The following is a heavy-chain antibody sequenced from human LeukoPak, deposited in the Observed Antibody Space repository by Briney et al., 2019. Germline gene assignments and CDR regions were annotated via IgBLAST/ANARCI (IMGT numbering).Heavy chain of an antibody. V-gene: IGHV3-23*01. Sequence: GGSLRLSCAASGFTFSSYAMSWDRQAPGKGLEWVSAISGSGGSTYYADSVKGRFTISRDNSKNTLYLQMNSLRAEDTAVYYCALITMVRGVDYWGQGTLVTVSS. J-gene: IGHJ4*02. CDR1: GFTFSSYA. D-gene: IGHD3-10*01. CDR3: ALITMVRGVDY. CDR2: ISGSGGST.